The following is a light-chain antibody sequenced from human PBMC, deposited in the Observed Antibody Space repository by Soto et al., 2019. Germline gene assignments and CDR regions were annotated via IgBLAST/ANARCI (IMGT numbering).Light chain of an antibody. J-gene: IGLJ1*01. CDR1: SSDVGRYNY. CDR2: DVS. V-gene: IGLV2-14*01. Sequence: QSVLTQPASVSGSPGQSITISCTGTSSDVGRYNYVSWYQQHPGKAPKLLIYDVSNRPSGVSNRFSGSKSGNTASLTISGLQAEDEADYYCSSYTSSSTPYVFGTGTKAPS. CDR3: SSYTSSSTPYV.